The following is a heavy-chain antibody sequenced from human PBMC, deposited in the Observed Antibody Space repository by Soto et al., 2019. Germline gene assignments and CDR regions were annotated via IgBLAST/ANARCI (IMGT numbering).Heavy chain of an antibody. Sequence: GGSLRLSCAASGFTFSSYWMHWVRQAPGKGLVWVSRINSDGSSTSYADSVKGRFTISRDNAKNTLYLQMNSLRAEDMAVYYCARGGSSGWYSPLDYWGLGTLVTVSS. CDR3: ARGGSSGWYSPLDY. D-gene: IGHD6-19*01. V-gene: IGHV3-74*01. CDR2: INSDGSST. CDR1: GFTFSSYW. J-gene: IGHJ4*02.